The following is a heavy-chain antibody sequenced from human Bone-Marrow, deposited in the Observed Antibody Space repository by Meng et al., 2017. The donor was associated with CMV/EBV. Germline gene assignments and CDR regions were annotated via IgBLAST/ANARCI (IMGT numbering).Heavy chain of an antibody. Sequence: SETLSLTCTVSGGSISSGGYYWSWSRQHPGKGLEWIGYIYYSGSTYYNPSLKSRVTITVDTSKTQFSLKLSSVTAADTAVYYCARGVGGYSGYSYWFDPRGQGTLVTVSS. D-gene: IGHD5-12*01. CDR3: ARGVGGYSGYSYWFDP. V-gene: IGHV4-31*03. CDR2: IYYSGST. CDR1: GGSISSGGYY. J-gene: IGHJ5*02.